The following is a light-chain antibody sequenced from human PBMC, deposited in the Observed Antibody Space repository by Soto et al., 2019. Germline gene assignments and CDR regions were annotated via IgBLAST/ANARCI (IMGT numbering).Light chain of an antibody. CDR2: DVT. Sequence: QSALTQPASVSGFPGQSITISCTGTTSDIGAYNYVSWYQHHPGKAPTLLIYDVTDRPSGVSDRFSGSKSGNTASLTISGLQAEDEADYFCSSYTTINTVVLFGGGTQLTVL. CDR3: SSYTTINTVVL. V-gene: IGLV2-14*03. CDR1: TSDIGAYNY. J-gene: IGLJ2*01.